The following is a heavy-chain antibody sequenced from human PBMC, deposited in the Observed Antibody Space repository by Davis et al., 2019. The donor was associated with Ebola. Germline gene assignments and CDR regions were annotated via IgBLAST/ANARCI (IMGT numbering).Heavy chain of an antibody. CDR3: ARNRVGYNRDFDY. V-gene: IGHV3-15*01. CDR2: IKSKIDGGTT. CDR1: GLTFSDAW. D-gene: IGHD5-24*01. J-gene: IGHJ4*02. Sequence: GESLKISCGASGLTFSDAWVGWARQAPGKGLEWLGRIKSKIDGGTTDYAEPVKGRFTISRDDSINTVFLQMNSLRAEDTAVYYCARNRVGYNRDFDYWGQGTLVTVSS.